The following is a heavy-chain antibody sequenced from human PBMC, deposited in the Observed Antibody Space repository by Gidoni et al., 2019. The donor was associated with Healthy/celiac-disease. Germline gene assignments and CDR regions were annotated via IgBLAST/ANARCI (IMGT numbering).Heavy chain of an antibody. D-gene: IGHD6-19*01. Sequence: QVQLQQWGAGLLKPSETLSLTCAVYGGSFSGYYWSWIRQPPGKGLEWIGEINHSGSNNYNPSLKRRVNITVEKAKNQFSLKLSSVTAADTAVYYCARGRIRGAVAGNWYFDLWGRGTLVTVSS. J-gene: IGHJ2*01. V-gene: IGHV4-34*01. CDR1: GGSFSGYY. CDR2: INHSGSN. CDR3: ARGRIRGAVAGNWYFDL.